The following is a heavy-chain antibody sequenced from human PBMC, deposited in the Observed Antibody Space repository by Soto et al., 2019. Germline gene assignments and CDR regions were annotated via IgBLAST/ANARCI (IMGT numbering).Heavy chain of an antibody. V-gene: IGHV3-23*01. J-gene: IGHJ4*02. Sequence: GGSLRLSCAASGFTFNSYAMSWVRQAPGKGLEWVSGISGSGVSTYYVDSVKGRFTISRDNSKKTLYLQMNSLRAEDTAVYYCAKIPSWPYYFDYWGQGTLVTVSS. CDR1: GFTFNSYA. CDR3: AKIPSWPYYFDY. CDR2: ISGSGVST.